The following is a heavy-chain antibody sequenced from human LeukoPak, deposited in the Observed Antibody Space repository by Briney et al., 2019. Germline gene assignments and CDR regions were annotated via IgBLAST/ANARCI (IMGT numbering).Heavy chain of an antibody. CDR3: ARGHYYDSSGSEDWFDP. D-gene: IGHD3-22*01. CDR2: ISYDGSNK. Sequence: GRSLRLSCAASGFTFSSYAMHWVRQAPGKGLEWVAVISYDGSNKYYADSVKGRFTISRDNSKNTLYLQMNSLRAEDTAVYYCARGHYYDSSGSEDWFDPWGQGTLVTVSS. J-gene: IGHJ5*02. V-gene: IGHV3-30-3*01. CDR1: GFTFSSYA.